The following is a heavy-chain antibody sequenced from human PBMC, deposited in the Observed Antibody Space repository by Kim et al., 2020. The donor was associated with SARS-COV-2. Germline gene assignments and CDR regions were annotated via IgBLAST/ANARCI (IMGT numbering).Heavy chain of an antibody. Sequence: GGSLRLSCAASGFTFSNAWMSWVRQAPGKGLEWVGRIKSKTDGGTTDYAAPVKGRFTISRDDSKNTLYLQMNSLKTEDTAVYYCTTTRVTTVTEYYFDYWGQGTLVTVSS. V-gene: IGHV3-15*01. CDR1: GFTFSNAW. CDR3: TTTRVTTVTEYYFDY. D-gene: IGHD4-17*01. J-gene: IGHJ4*02. CDR2: IKSKTDGGTT.